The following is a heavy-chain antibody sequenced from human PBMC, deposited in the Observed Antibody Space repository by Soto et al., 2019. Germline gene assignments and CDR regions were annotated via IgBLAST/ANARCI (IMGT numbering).Heavy chain of an antibody. D-gene: IGHD3-22*01. CDR3: ARMSYFYDKWYFDL. CDR1: GASINNNVYY. V-gene: IGHV4-30-4*01. Sequence: PSETLSLTCTVSGASINNNVYYWSWIRQTPGKGLEWIGYVYYSGTTDYIPSLKSRLSMSIDKSQNQFTLKLNSVTAADTATYYCARMSYFYDKWYFDLWGRGTLVTVSS. CDR2: VYYSGTT. J-gene: IGHJ2*01.